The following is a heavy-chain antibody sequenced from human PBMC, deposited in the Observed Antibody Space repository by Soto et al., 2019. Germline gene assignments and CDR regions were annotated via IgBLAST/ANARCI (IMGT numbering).Heavy chain of an antibody. Sequence: VQLLESGGGLVQPGGSLRLSCAASGFSFNNHAMTCVRQAPGKGLEWVSGISGSGSTTHYADSVKGRFTISRDNSKDTLYLQMNSLRPEDTAVYYCAKDRLMLTMVVVGAFDFWGLGTMVTVSS. CDR3: AKDRLMLTMVVVGAFDF. D-gene: IGHD3-22*01. CDR1: GFSFNNHA. V-gene: IGHV3-23*01. J-gene: IGHJ3*01. CDR2: ISGSGSTT.